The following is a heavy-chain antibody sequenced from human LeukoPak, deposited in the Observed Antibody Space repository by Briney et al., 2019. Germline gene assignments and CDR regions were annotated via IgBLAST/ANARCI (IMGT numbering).Heavy chain of an antibody. Sequence: PSETLSLTCTVSGGSISNYYWSWIRQPPGKGLEWIGYIYYSGRTNYNPSLKSRVTISVDTSKNQFSLKLNSVTAADTAVYYCARQASAANYDFWSGTRNDASDIWGQGTMVTVSS. J-gene: IGHJ3*02. CDR1: GGSISNYY. D-gene: IGHD3-3*01. CDR3: ARQASAANYDFWSGTRNDASDI. V-gene: IGHV4-59*08. CDR2: IYYSGRT.